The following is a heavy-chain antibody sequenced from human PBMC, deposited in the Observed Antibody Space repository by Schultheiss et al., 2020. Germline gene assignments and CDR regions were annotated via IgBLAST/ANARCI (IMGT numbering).Heavy chain of an antibody. J-gene: IGHJ6*02. V-gene: IGHV4-59*01. CDR2: IYYSGST. Sequence: SETLSLTCTVSGGSISSYYWSWIRQPPGKGLEWIGYIYYSGSTYYNPSLKSRVTISVDTSKNQFSLKLSSVTAADTAVYYCARQTTVTPGHGMDVWGQGTTVTVSS. D-gene: IGHD4-17*01. CDR3: ARQTTVTPGHGMDV. CDR1: GGSISSYY.